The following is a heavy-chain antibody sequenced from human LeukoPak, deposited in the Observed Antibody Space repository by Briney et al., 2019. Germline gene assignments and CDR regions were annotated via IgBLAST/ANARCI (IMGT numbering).Heavy chain of an antibody. CDR2: INPHSGGT. Sequence: GASVKVSCKAAGYTFNDYYIHWVRQAPGQGLGWMGWINPHSGGTKYAQKLQGRVTMTRDTSISTAYVERRGLRSEDTAVYYCARVPTGLDYFEYWGQGTLVTVSS. D-gene: IGHD3/OR15-3a*01. V-gene: IGHV1-2*02. CDR1: GYTFNDYY. CDR3: ARVPTGLDYFEY. J-gene: IGHJ4*02.